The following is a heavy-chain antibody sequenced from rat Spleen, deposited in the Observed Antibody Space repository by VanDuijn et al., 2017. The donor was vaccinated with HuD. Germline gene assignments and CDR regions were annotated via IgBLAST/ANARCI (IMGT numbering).Heavy chain of an antibody. J-gene: IGHJ1*01. D-gene: IGHD1-12*03. Sequence: EVQLVESGGGLVQPGRSLKLSCTASGFTFSDYNMAWVRQAPKKGPEGVATIIYEGSRTYYRDSVKGRFTISRDNAKSTLTLQMDSLRSEDTATYYCEAHDGYNYDWYFDFWGPGTMVTVSS. V-gene: IGHV5S10*01. CDR2: IIYEGSRT. CDR3: EAHDGYNYDWYFDF. CDR1: GFTFSDYN.